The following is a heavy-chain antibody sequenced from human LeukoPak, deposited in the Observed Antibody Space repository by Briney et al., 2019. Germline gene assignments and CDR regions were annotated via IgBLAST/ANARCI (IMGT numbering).Heavy chain of an antibody. J-gene: IGHJ6*03. Sequence: GGSLRLSCAASGFTFSSYEMNWVRQAPGKGLEWVSCISSSGYSIYYADSVKGRFTISRDNAKNSLYLQMNSLRAEDTAVYYCARDLTDPPYYYYYIDVWGKGTTVTISS. V-gene: IGHV3-48*03. CDR2: ISSSGYSI. CDR3: ARDLTDPPYYYYYIDV. CDR1: GFTFSSYE.